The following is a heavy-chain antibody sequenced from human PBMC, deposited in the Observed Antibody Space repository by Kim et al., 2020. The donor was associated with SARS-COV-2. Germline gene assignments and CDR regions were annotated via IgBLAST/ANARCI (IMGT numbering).Heavy chain of an antibody. D-gene: IGHD6-19*01. CDR3: ARDNTAVAGIDY. Sequence: KYSQKSQGRVTITRETSASTAYMELSSLRSEDTAVYYCARDNTAVAGIDYWGQGTLVTVSS. J-gene: IGHJ4*02. V-gene: IGHV1-3*01.